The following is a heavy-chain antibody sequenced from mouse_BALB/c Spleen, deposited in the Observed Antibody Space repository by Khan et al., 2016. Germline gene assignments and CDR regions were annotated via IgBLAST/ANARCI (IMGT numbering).Heavy chain of an antibody. Sequence: EVQLQESGPGLVKPSQSLSLTCTVTGYSITSDYAWNWIRQFPGNKLEWMGYISYSGSTSYNPSLKSRISITRDKSKNQFFLLLNSVTTEETATYYCARGNYCVYWCRGSTLTVSS. V-gene: IGHV3-2*02. J-gene: IGHJ2*01. CDR2: ISYSGST. CDR1: GYSITSDYA. CDR3: ARGNYCVY. D-gene: IGHD1-1*01.